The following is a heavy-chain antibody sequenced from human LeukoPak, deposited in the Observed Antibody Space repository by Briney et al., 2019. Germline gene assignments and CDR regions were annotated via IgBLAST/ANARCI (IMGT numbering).Heavy chain of an antibody. J-gene: IGHJ6*03. CDR3: ARNYVDTAIGYYYYMDV. CDR1: GYTFTSYY. D-gene: IGHD5-18*01. CDR2: INPSGGST. V-gene: IGHV1-46*01. Sequence: ASVKVSCKASGYTFTSYYMHWVRQAPGQGLEWMGIINPSGGSTSYAQKFQGRVTMTRDMYTSTVYMELSSLRSEDTAVYYCARNYVDTAIGYYYYMDVWGKGTTVTVSS.